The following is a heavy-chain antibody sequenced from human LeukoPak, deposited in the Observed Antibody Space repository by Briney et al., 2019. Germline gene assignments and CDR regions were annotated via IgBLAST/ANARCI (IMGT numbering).Heavy chain of an antibody. Sequence: PSETLSLTCTVSGGSISSSSYYWGWIRQPPGKGLEWIGSIYYSGSTYYNPSLKSRVTISVDTSKHQFSLKLSSVTAADTAVYYCARWGSPVAAKGSGAFDIWGQGTMVTVSS. CDR3: ARWGSPVAAKGSGAFDI. CDR2: IYYSGST. CDR1: GGSISSSSYY. J-gene: IGHJ3*02. V-gene: IGHV4-39*01. D-gene: IGHD6-19*01.